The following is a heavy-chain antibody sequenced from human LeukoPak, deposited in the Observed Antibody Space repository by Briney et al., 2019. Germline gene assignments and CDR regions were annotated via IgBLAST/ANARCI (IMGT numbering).Heavy chain of an antibody. J-gene: IGHJ1*01. CDR1: GFTFSSYA. CDR2: ISGSGGST. CDR3: AKVGLGGWLAEYFQH. D-gene: IGHD6-19*01. V-gene: IGHV3-23*01. Sequence: GGSLRLSCAASGFTFSSYAMSWVRQAPGKGLEWVSSISGSGGSTYYADSVKGRFTISRDNSKNTLYLRMNSLRAEDTAVYYCAKVGLGGWLAEYFQHWGQGTLVTVSS.